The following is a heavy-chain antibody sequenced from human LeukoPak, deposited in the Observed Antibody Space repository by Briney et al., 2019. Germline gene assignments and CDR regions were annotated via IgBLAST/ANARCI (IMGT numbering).Heavy chain of an antibody. CDR2: INPNSGAT. V-gene: IGHV1-2*02. J-gene: IGHJ4*02. CDR1: GYTFTGYY. CDR3: AREVSSGWSLRGYYFDY. Sequence: GASVKVSCKASGYTFTGYYMHWVRQAPGQGLEWMGWINPNSGATNYAQKFQGRVTMTRDTSISTAYMELSRLRSDDTAVYYCAREVSSGWSLRGYYFDYWGQGTLVTVSS. D-gene: IGHD6-19*01.